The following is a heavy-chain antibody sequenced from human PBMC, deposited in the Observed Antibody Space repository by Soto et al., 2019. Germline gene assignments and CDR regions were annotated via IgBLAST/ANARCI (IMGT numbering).Heavy chain of an antibody. V-gene: IGHV4-59*01. CDR1: GGSISSYY. Sequence: QVQLQASGPGLVKPSETLSLTCTVSGGSISSYYWSWIRQPPGKGLEWIGYIYYSGSTNYNPSLKSRVTISVDTSKNQFSLKLSSVTASDTAVYYCARGSGGDWPFYPWGHGTLVTVSS. CDR3: ARGSGGDWPFYP. J-gene: IGHJ5*02. CDR2: IYYSGST. D-gene: IGHD2-21*02.